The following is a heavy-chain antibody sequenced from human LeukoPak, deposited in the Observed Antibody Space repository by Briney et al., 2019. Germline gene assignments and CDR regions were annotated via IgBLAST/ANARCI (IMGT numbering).Heavy chain of an antibody. CDR2: INRDGSDR. CDR3: GRVIAGAIDY. Sequence: GGSLRLSCAASGFTFGGYSMTWVRQAPGKGLEWVANINRDGSDRFYVGFVKGRFTISRDNADNSLYLQMNSLRAEDTAVYYCGRVIAGAIDYWGHGTLVTVSS. V-gene: IGHV3-7*01. J-gene: IGHJ4*01. D-gene: IGHD6-13*01. CDR1: GFTFGGYS.